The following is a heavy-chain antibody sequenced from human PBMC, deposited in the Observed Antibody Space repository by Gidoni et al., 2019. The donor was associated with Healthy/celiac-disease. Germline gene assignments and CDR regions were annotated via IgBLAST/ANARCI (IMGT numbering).Heavy chain of an antibody. J-gene: IGHJ4*02. CDR1: GFTFSSYA. V-gene: IGHV3-23*04. Sequence: EVPLVESAGGLVQPGGSLRLSCAASGFTFSSYAMSWVRQAPGKGLEWVSAISGSGGSTYYADSVKGRFTISRDNSKNTLYLQRNSLRAEDTAVYYCAKCPGSGSYMDYWGQGTLVTVSS. CDR3: AKCPGSGSYMDY. CDR2: ISGSGGST. D-gene: IGHD1-26*01.